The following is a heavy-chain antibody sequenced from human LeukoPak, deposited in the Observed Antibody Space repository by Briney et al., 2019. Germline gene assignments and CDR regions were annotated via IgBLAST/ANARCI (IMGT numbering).Heavy chain of an antibody. J-gene: IGHJ4*02. CDR3: TRDSDHVRDY. Sequence: GGSLRLSCEASGFTFTTYSMTWVRQAPGKGLEWVANIKQDGSEKSYVDSMKGRFTISRDNAKNSLYLQMNRLRAEDTAVYYCTRDSDHVRDYWGQGTLVTVSS. D-gene: IGHD3-10*01. CDR2: IKQDGSEK. CDR1: GFTFTTYS. V-gene: IGHV3-7*01.